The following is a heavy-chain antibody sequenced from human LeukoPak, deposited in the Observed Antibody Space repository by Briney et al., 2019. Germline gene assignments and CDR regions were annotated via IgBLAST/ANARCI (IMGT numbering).Heavy chain of an antibody. D-gene: IGHD3-9*01. CDR2: ISGSGGST. Sequence: GGSLRLSCAASGFTFSSYAMSWVRQAPGKGLEWVSAISGSGGSTYYADSVKGRFTISRDNSKNTLYLQMNSLRAEDTAVYYCARGGYILTTNWFDPWGQGTLVTVSS. V-gene: IGHV3-23*01. CDR1: GFTFSSYA. CDR3: ARGGYILTTNWFDP. J-gene: IGHJ5*02.